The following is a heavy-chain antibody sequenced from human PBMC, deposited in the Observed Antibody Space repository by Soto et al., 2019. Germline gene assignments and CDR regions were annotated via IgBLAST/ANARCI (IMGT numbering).Heavy chain of an antibody. D-gene: IGHD1-26*01. CDR2: INAGNGNT. V-gene: IGHV1-3*01. Sequence: ASVKVSCKASGYTFTSYAMHWVRQAPGQRLEWMGWINAGNGNTKYSQKFQGRVTITRDTSASTAYMELSSLRSEDTAVYYCARDGGSYYKYYYGMDVWGQGTTVTVSS. CDR3: ARDGGSYYKYYYGMDV. J-gene: IGHJ6*02. CDR1: GYTFTSYA.